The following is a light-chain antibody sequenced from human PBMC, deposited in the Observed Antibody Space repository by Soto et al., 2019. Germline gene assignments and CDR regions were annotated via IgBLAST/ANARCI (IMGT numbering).Light chain of an antibody. Sequence: LSASVGDRVTITCRASQGISSYLAWYQQEPGKAPKPLIYAASTLQSGVPSRFSGSGSGTEFTLTISSLQPEDFATYYCQQLKSYPVTFGGGTKVEIK. V-gene: IGKV1-9*01. CDR3: QQLKSYPVT. CDR2: AAS. CDR1: QGISSY. J-gene: IGKJ4*01.